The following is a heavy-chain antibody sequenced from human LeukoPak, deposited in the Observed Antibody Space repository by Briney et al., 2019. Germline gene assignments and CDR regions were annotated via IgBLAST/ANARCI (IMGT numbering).Heavy chain of an antibody. CDR2: IRYDGSNK. V-gene: IGHV3-30*02. J-gene: IGHJ4*02. Sequence: PGGSLRLSCAASGFTFSSYGMHWVRQAPGKGLEWVAFIRYDGSNKYYADSVKGRFTISRDNAKNSLYLQMNSLRAEDTAVYYCARDSGLGITIFGVVPPIWGQGTLVTVSS. CDR1: GFTFSSYG. D-gene: IGHD3-3*01. CDR3: ARDSGLGITIFGVVPPI.